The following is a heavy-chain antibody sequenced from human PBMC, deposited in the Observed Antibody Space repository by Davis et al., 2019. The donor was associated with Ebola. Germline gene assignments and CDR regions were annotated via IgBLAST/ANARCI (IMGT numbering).Heavy chain of an antibody. V-gene: IGHV4-39*01. J-gene: IGHJ5*02. CDR3: ARKAAWNWFDP. Sequence: SETLSLTCTVSGGSISSSSYYWGWIRQPPGKGLEWIGIINYSGSTYYHPSLKSRVTISVDTSKNPFSLKLSSVTAADTAVYYCARKAAWNWFDPWGQGTLVTVSS. CDR2: INYSGST. CDR1: GGSISSSSYY.